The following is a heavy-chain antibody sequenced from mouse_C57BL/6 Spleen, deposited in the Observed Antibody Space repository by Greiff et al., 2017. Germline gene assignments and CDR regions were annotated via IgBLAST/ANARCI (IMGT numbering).Heavy chain of an antibody. V-gene: IGHV1-50*01. D-gene: IGHD1-1*01. CDR3: ARSNGSSYDLDY. CDR2: IDPSDSYT. Sequence: QVQLQQPGAELVKPGASVKLSCKASGYTFTSYWMQWVKQRPGQGLELIGEIDPSDSYTNYNQKFKGKATLTVDTSSNTAYMQLSSLTSEDSAVYYCARSNGSSYDLDYWGQGTALTVSS. J-gene: IGHJ2*01. CDR1: GYTFTSYW.